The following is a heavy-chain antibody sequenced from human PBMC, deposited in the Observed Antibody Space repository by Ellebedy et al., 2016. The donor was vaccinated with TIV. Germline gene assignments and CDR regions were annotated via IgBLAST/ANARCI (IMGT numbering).Heavy chain of an antibody. V-gene: IGHV1-2*02. D-gene: IGHD6-13*01. J-gene: IGHJ1*01. Sequence: ASVKVSXKASRGTFSSYAISWVRQAPGQGLEWMGWINPNSGGTNYAQKFQGRVTMTRDTSISTAYMELSRLRSDDTAVYYCARIPSSWYRVEYFQHWGQGTLVTVSS. CDR3: ARIPSSWYRVEYFQH. CDR1: RGTFSSYA. CDR2: INPNSGGT.